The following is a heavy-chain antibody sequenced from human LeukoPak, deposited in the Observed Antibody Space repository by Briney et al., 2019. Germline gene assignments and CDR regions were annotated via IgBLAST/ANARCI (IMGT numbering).Heavy chain of an antibody. J-gene: IGHJ6*03. V-gene: IGHV4-34*01. CDR3: ARGDYYYYMDV. Sequence: SETLSLTCAVYGGSFSGYYWSWIRQPPGKGLEWIGEINQSGSTNYNPSLKSRVTISVDTSKNQFSLKLSSVTAADTAVYYCARGDYYYYMDVWGKGTTVTVSS. CDR1: GGSFSGYY. CDR2: INQSGST.